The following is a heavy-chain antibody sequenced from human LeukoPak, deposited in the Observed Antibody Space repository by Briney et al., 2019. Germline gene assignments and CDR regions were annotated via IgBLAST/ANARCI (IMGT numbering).Heavy chain of an antibody. Sequence: SETLSLTCTVSGVSISTYDWNWIRQPAGKGLEWIGRIYTSGNTKYNPSLKSRVTMSVDTSKNQVSLRLTSVTAADTAVYYCARVAYGGYSSSWYYFDYWGQGTLVTVSS. J-gene: IGHJ4*02. D-gene: IGHD6-13*01. CDR3: ARVAYGGYSSSWYYFDY. CDR1: GVSISTYD. CDR2: IYTSGNT. V-gene: IGHV4-4*07.